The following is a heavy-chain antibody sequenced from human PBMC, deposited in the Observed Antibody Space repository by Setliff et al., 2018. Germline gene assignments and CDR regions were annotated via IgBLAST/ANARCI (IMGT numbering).Heavy chain of an antibody. Sequence: PGGSLRLSCAASGFTFSTYWMSWVRQAPGKGLEWVAVMADDGSNQYYADSVKGRFTISRDNSKSILYLQMNSLKSDDTAVYYCARAIRNYYDTSGYYYPDYWGQGTLVTVSS. CDR3: ARAIRNYYDTSGYYYPDY. J-gene: IGHJ4*02. CDR2: MADDGSNQ. V-gene: IGHV3-30*03. CDR1: GFTFSTYW. D-gene: IGHD3-22*01.